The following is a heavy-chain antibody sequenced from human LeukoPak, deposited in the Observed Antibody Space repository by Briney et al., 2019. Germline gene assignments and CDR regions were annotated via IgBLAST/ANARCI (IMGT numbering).Heavy chain of an antibody. CDR1: GFTFSTYW. D-gene: IGHD6-19*01. Sequence: GGSLRLSCAASGFTFSTYWMAWVRQAPGKGLEWVATIKPDGGDKYYVDSVKGRFTISRDNARNSLFLQMNSLRAEDTTVYYCARDRSTVAGIDFWGQGTLVTVSS. J-gene: IGHJ4*02. CDR2: IKPDGGDK. V-gene: IGHV3-7*01. CDR3: ARDRSTVAGIDF.